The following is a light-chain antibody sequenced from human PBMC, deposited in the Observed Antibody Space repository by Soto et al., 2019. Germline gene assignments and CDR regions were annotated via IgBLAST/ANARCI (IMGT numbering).Light chain of an antibody. V-gene: IGKV3-11*01. J-gene: IGKJ3*01. CDR3: QQRSNWLFT. CDR2: DAS. CDR1: QSVSSY. Sequence: EIVLTQSPATLSLSPGERATLSCRASQSVSSYLAWYQQKPGQAPRLLISDASNRATGIPARFSGSGSGTDFTLTNSSLEPEDFAVYYCQQRSNWLFTFGPGTKVDIK.